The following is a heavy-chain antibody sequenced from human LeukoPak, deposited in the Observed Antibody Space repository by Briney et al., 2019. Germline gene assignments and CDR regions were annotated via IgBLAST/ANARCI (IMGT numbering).Heavy chain of an antibody. J-gene: IGHJ4*02. V-gene: IGHV3-21*01. D-gene: IGHD5-18*01. Sequence: GGSLRLSCAASGFTFSSYSMNWVRQAPGKGLEWVSSISSSSSYIYYADSVKGRFTISRDNAKNSLYLQMNSLRAGDTAVYYCARVHYVDTAMVTDRPFDYWGQGTLVTVSS. CDR3: ARVHYVDTAMVTDRPFDY. CDR2: ISSSSSYI. CDR1: GFTFSSYS.